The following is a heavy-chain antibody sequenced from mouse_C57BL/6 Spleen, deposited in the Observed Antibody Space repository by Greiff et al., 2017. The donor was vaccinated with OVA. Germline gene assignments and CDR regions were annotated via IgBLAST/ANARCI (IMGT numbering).Heavy chain of an antibody. CDR1: GYTFTGYW. V-gene: IGHV1-9*01. CDR3: ARRDSSGYPDY. CDR2: ILPGSGSN. J-gene: IGHJ2*01. D-gene: IGHD3-2*02. Sequence: VQLQQSGAELMKPGASVKLSCKATGYTFTGYWIEWVKQRPGHGLEWIGEILPGSGSNNYNGKFKGKATFTADTSTNTAYMQLSSLTTEDSAIYYCARRDSSGYPDYWGQGTTLTVSS.